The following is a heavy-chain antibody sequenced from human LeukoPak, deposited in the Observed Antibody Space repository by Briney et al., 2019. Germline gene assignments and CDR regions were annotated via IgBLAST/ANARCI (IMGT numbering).Heavy chain of an antibody. J-gene: IGHJ6*02. CDR2: IIPILGIA. D-gene: IGHD2-2*01. CDR1: GGTFSSYA. Sequence: GASVKVSCKASGGTFSSYAISWVRQAPGQGLEWMGRIIPILGIANYAQKFQGRVTITADKSTSTAYMELSSLRSEDTAVYYCARDIVVVPFYYYYGMDVWGQGTTVTVSS. V-gene: IGHV1-69*04. CDR3: ARDIVVVPFYYYYGMDV.